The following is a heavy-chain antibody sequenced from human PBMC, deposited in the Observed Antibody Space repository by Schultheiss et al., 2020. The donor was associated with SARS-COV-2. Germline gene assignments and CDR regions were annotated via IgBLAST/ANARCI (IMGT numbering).Heavy chain of an antibody. CDR1: GFTFSSYG. Sequence: GGSLRLSCAASGFTFSSYGMHWVRQAPGKGLEWVAVISYDGSNKYYADSVKGRFTISRDNSKNTLYLQMNSLRAEDTAVYYCARESVQDGSGPFDYWGQGTLVTVSS. CDR3: ARESVQDGSGPFDY. V-gene: IGHV3-30*03. CDR2: ISYDGSNK. J-gene: IGHJ4*02. D-gene: IGHD3-10*01.